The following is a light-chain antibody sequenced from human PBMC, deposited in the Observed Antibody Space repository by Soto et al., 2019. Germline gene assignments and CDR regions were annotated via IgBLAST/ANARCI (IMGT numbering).Light chain of an antibody. V-gene: IGKV2-28*01. CDR1: QSLLHTNGYTY. Sequence: DIVMTQSPLSLPVTPGEPASISCRSGQSLLHTNGYTYLDWYLQQPGQSPQLLIYLGSTRASGVPDRFSGSGSGTDFTLKISRVEAEDVGVYYCMQALQTPWTFGQGTKLEIK. CDR2: LGS. CDR3: MQALQTPWT. J-gene: IGKJ2*02.